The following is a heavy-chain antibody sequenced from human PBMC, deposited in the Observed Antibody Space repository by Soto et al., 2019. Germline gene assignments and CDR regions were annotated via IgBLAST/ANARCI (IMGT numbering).Heavy chain of an antibody. J-gene: IGHJ4*02. CDR2: ISGSGGST. Sequence: GSLRLSCAASGFTFSSYAMSWVRQAPGKGLEWVSAISGSGGSTYYADSVKGRFTISRDNSKNTLYLQMNSLRAEDTAVYYCAKDHYDSSGYYPLYYFDYWGQGTLVTAPQ. CDR3: AKDHYDSSGYYPLYYFDY. V-gene: IGHV3-23*01. D-gene: IGHD3-22*01. CDR1: GFTFSSYA.